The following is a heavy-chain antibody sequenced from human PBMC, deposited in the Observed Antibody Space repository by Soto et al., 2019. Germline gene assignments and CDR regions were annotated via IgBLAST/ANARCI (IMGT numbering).Heavy chain of an antibody. V-gene: IGHV3-53*01. D-gene: IGHD3-10*01. J-gene: IGHJ3*02. CDR2: IYSGGST. Sequence: GGSLRLSCAASGFTVSSNYMSWVRQAPGKGLEWVSVIYSGGSTYYADSVKGRFTISRDNSKNTLYLQMNSLRAEDTAVYYCAREGGSQSYYYGSGSYPQGAFDIWGQGTMVTVSS. CDR1: GFTVSSNY. CDR3: AREGGSQSYYYGSGSYPQGAFDI.